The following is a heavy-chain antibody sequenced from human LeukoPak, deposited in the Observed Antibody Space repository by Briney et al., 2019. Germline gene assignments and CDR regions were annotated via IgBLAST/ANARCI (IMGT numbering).Heavy chain of an antibody. V-gene: IGHV1-18*01. CDR3: ARERLVGATTEIDY. Sequence: GASVKVSCKASGCTFTSYGISWVRQAPGQGLEWMGWISAYNGNTNYAQKLQGRVTMTTDTSTSTAYMELRSLRSDDTAVYYCARERLVGATTEIDYWGQGTLVTVSS. J-gene: IGHJ4*02. CDR2: ISAYNGNT. CDR1: GCTFTSYG. D-gene: IGHD1-26*01.